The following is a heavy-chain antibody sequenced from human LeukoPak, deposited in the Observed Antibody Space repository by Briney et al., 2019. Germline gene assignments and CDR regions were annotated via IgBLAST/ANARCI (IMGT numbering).Heavy chain of an antibody. J-gene: IGHJ4*02. D-gene: IGHD4-23*01. CDR2: INPSGGST. CDR1: GYTFTSYY. Sequence: GASVKVSCKASGYTFTSYYMHWVRQAPGQGLEWMGIINPSGGSTSYAQKSQGRVTMTRDMSTSTVYMELSSLRSEDTAVYYCAANYGGNQYYFDYWGQGTLVTVSS. CDR3: AANYGGNQYYFDY. V-gene: IGHV1-46*01.